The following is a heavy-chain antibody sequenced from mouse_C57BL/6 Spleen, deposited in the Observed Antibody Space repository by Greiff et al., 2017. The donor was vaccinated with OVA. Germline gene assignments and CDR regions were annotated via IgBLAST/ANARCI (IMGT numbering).Heavy chain of an antibody. CDR1: GFTFSSYA. Sequence: EVMLVESGGGLEKPGGSLKLSCAASGFTFSSYAMSWVRQTPEKRLEWVATISDGGSYTYYPDNVKGRFTISRDNAKNNLYLQMSHLKSEDTAMYYCARDEGFYYYGSTAGWYFDVWGTGTTVTVSS. D-gene: IGHD1-1*01. J-gene: IGHJ1*03. V-gene: IGHV5-4*01. CDR3: ARDEGFYYYGSTAGWYFDV. CDR2: ISDGGSYT.